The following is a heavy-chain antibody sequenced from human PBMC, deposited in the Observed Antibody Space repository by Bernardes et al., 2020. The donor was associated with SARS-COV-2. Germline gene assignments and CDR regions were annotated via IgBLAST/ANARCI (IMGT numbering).Heavy chain of an antibody. J-gene: IGHJ4*02. CDR1: GFSLSTYGMR. V-gene: IGHV2-70*04. CDR2: IDWDDDK. CDR3: ALCLGSRSGLEQ. D-gene: IGHD3-16*01. Sequence: SGPTLVKPTQTLTLTCTFSGFSLSTYGMRVSWIRQSPGEALEWLARIDWDDDKFYSTSLTTRLTISKDTSKNQVVLTMTNMDPLDTATYYCALCLGSRSGLEQWGQGAPVTVSS.